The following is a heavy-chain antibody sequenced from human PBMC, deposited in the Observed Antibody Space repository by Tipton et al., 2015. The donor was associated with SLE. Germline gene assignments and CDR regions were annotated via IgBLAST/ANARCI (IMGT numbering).Heavy chain of an antibody. CDR3: ARAIAYQQLAPMDV. CDR1: GGSISSGSYY. D-gene: IGHD6-13*01. CDR2: IYTSGST. V-gene: IGHV4-61*02. Sequence: LRLSCPVSGGSISSGSYYWSWIRQPAGKGLEWIGRIYTSGSTNYNPSLKSRVTISVDTSKNQFSLKLSSVTAADTAVYYCARAIAYQQLAPMDVWGKGTTVTVSS. J-gene: IGHJ6*03.